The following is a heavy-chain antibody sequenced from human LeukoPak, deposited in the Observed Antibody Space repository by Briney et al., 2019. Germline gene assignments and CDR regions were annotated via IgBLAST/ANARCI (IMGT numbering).Heavy chain of an antibody. Sequence: SVKVSCKASGGTFSSYTISWVRQAPGQGLERMGRIIPILGIANYAQKFQGRVTITADKSTSTAYMELSSLRSEDTAVYYCAREDYYGSGSYYGYYYGMDVWGKGTTVTVSS. CDR1: GGTFSSYT. CDR2: IIPILGIA. D-gene: IGHD3-10*01. CDR3: AREDYYGSGSYYGYYYGMDV. V-gene: IGHV1-69*04. J-gene: IGHJ6*04.